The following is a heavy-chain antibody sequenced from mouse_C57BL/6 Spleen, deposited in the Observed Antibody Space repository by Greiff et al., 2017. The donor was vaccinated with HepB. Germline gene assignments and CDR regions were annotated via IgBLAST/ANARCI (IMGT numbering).Heavy chain of an antibody. CDR2: ISYDGSN. CDR3: ARGGNFYYDYDGPFAY. Sequence: EVKLMESGPGLVKPSQSLSLTCSVTGYSITSGYYWNWIRQFPGNKLEWMGYISYDGSNNYNPSLKNRISITRDTSKNQFFLKLNSVTTEDTATYDCARGGNFYYDYDGPFAYWGQGTLVTVSA. D-gene: IGHD2-4*01. V-gene: IGHV3-6*01. J-gene: IGHJ3*01. CDR1: GYSITSGYY.